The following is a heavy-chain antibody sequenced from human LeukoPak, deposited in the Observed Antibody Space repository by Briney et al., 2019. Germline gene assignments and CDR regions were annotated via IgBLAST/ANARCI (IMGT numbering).Heavy chain of an antibody. J-gene: IGHJ6*03. CDR2: IKSKTDGRTT. CDR3: TVIAAAVFRGYYYYYMDV. Sequence: GGSLRLSCAASGFTFSNAWMSWVRQAPGKGLEWVGRIKSKTDGRTTDYAAPVKGRFTISRDDSKNTLYLQMNSLKTEDTAVYYCTVIAAAVFRGYYYYYMDVWGKGTTVTVSS. CDR1: GFTFSNAW. D-gene: IGHD6-13*01. V-gene: IGHV3-15*01.